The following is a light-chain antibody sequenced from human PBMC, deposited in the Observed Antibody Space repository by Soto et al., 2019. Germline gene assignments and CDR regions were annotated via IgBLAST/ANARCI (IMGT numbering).Light chain of an antibody. V-gene: IGLV2-14*03. CDR2: DVS. CDR3: SSYTTSNTRQIV. CDR1: SSDVGGYNY. J-gene: IGLJ1*01. Sequence: QAVVTQPASVSGSPGQSITISCTGTSSDVGGYNYVSWYQHHPGKAPKLMIYDVSNRPSGVSIRFSGSKSDNTASLTISGLQPEDEADYHCSSYTTSNTRQIVFGTGTKVTVL.